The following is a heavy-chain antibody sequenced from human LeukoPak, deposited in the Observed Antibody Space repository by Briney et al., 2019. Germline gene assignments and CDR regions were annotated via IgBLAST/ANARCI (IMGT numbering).Heavy chain of an antibody. CDR2: IKQDGSEK. Sequence: GGSLRLSCAASGFTFSSYWMSWVRQAPGKGLEWVANIKQDGSEKYYVDSVKGRFTISRDNAKNSLYLQMNSLRAEDTAVYYCARDYYGSGSYYEYYYFDYWGQGTLVTVSS. J-gene: IGHJ4*02. CDR1: GFTFSSYW. CDR3: ARDYYGSGSYYEYYYFDY. D-gene: IGHD3-10*01. V-gene: IGHV3-7*01.